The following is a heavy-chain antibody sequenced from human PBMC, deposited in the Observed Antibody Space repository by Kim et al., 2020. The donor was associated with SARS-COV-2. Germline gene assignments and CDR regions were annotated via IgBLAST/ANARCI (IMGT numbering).Heavy chain of an antibody. CDR3: ARLSYGDYGTNYFDY. J-gene: IGHJ4*02. CDR1: GYSFTSYW. Sequence: GESLKISCKGSGYSFTSYWISWVRQMPGKGLEWMGRIDPSDSYTNYRPSFQGHVTISADKSISTAYLQWSSLKASDTAMYYCARLSYGDYGTNYFDYWGQGTLVTVSS. V-gene: IGHV5-10-1*01. CDR2: IDPSDSYT. D-gene: IGHD4-17*01.